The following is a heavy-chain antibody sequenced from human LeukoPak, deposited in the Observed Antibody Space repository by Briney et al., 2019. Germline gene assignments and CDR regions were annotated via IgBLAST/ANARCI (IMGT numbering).Heavy chain of an antibody. CDR1: GFTFSSYA. D-gene: IGHD6-13*01. V-gene: IGHV3-23*01. CDR2: ISGSGGST. Sequence: GGSLRLSCAASGFTFSSYAMSWVRQAPGKGLEWVSAISGSGGSTYYADSVKGRFTISRDNSKNTLNLQMNSLRAEDTAVYYCAKGHTSSPKYSWFDPWGQGTLVTVSS. CDR3: AKGHTSSPKYSWFDP. J-gene: IGHJ5*02.